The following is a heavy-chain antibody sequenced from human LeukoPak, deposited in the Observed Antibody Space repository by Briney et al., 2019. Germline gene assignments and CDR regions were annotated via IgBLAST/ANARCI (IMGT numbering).Heavy chain of an antibody. CDR2: IYSGGST. V-gene: IGHV3-53*01. CDR1: GFTVSSNY. J-gene: IGHJ3*02. D-gene: IGHD2-15*01. CDR3: ARDPGIRSCGNNDAFDI. Sequence: GGSLRLSCAASGFTVSSNYMSWVRQAPGKGLEWVSIIYSGGSTYHADSVKGRFTISRDNSKNTLYLQMNSLRAEDTAVYYCARDPGIRSCGNNDAFDIWGQGTMVTVSS.